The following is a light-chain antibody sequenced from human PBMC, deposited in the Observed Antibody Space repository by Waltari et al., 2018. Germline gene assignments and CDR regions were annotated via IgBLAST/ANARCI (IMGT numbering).Light chain of an antibody. Sequence: IQMTQSPSSLSASVGDRVTITCRASQGISSNLAWYQQKPGKVPQLLIYPASTLQNGGASRFSGSGSGTDFTLTFSRLQPEDFAIYYCQQVINYPDIFGHGTTLEIK. V-gene: IGKV1-9*01. CDR2: PAS. J-gene: IGKJ2*01. CDR1: QGISSN. CDR3: QQVINYPDI.